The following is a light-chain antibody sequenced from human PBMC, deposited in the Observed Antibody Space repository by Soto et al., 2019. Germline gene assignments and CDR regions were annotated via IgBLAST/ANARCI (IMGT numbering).Light chain of an antibody. CDR2: DVS. Sequence: QSALTQPASVSGSPGQSITISCTGATLAVGLYNYVSWYQQRPDKAPKLIIYDVSDRPSGLSNRFSGSKSGSTASLTISGLQAEAEAEYDCAGYTSSATPDIFGTGTKLTVL. J-gene: IGLJ1*01. V-gene: IGLV2-14*01. CDR3: AGYTSSATPDI. CDR1: TLAVGLYNY.